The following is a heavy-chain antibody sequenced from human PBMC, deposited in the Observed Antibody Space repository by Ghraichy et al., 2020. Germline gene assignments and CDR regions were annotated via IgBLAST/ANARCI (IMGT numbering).Heavy chain of an antibody. CDR2: ISYGGST. J-gene: IGHJ4*02. CDR3: TRGRSTYSDY. V-gene: IGHV4-39*01. D-gene: IGHD2-21*01. Sequence: SETLSLTCTVSGGSISSSYFWGWIRQSPGKGLELIGSISYGGSTYYTTSFQSRVTISIDTSKNQFSLKLDSVTAADTAVYYCTRGRSTYSDYWGQGTLVTVSS. CDR1: GGSISSSYF.